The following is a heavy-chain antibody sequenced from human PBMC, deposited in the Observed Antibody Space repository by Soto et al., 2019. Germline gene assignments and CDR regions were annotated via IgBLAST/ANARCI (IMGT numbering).Heavy chain of an antibody. CDR3: ERHILRPHQVRTIDY. Sequence: GESLKISCKGSGYSYTSYWIGWVRQMPGKGLEWMGIIYPGDSDTRYSPSFQGQVTISADKSISTAYLQWSSLKASDTAMYYCERHILRPHQVRTIDYWGKGTLVTVSS. J-gene: IGHJ4*02. CDR1: GYSYTSYW. CDR2: IYPGDSDT. D-gene: IGHD2-2*01. V-gene: IGHV5-51*01.